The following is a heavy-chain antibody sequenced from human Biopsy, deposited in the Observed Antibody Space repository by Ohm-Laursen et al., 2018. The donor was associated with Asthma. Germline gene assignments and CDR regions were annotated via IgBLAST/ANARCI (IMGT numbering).Heavy chain of an antibody. CDR1: GFTFSKYG. CDR3: ARGIYDMDV. Sequence: SLRLSCAASGFTFSKYGMHWFRQAPGKGLEWVALIWNDGNKNYYADSVKGRFTISRDNSKNMLYLQMNSLRAEDTAVYFCARGIYDMDVRGQGTTVTVSS. J-gene: IGHJ6*02. V-gene: IGHV3-33*01. CDR2: IWNDGNKN.